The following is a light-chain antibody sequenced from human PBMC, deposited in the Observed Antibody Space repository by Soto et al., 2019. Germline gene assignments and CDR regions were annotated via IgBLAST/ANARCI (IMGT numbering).Light chain of an antibody. Sequence: EIVLTQSPGTLSLSPGERATLSCRASQSVSNNYLACYQQKPSQAPRLLNYGATKRATGLPDRFSGSGSGTDFTPTISRLAPEDFAVYYCQQYGSPGTFGQGTKVDIK. V-gene: IGKV3-20*01. CDR2: GAT. CDR1: QSVSNNY. CDR3: QQYGSPGT. J-gene: IGKJ1*01.